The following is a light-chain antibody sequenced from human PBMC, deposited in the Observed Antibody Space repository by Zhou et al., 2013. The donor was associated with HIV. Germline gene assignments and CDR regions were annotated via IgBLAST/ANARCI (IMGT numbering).Light chain of an antibody. CDR2: GAT. CDR1: QSISTY. J-gene: IGKJ1*01. Sequence: DFQMTQSPSSLSASVGDWVTITCRASQSISTYLNWYQQKPGKAPTLLIYGATSLQSGVPSRFSGSGSGTDFTLTVTGLQRGDFATYFCQQSHNTPVTFGQGTKVEI. V-gene: IGKV1-39*01. CDR3: QQSHNTPVT.